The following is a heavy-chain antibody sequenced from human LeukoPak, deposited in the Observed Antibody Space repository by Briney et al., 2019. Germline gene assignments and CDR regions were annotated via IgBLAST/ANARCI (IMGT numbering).Heavy chain of an antibody. CDR2: IYSGGST. V-gene: IGHV3-53*01. J-gene: IGHJ4*02. D-gene: IGHD2-2*01. CDR1: GFTVSSYY. CDR3: ARDPLVPGVYFDY. Sequence: GGSLRLSCAASGFTVSSYYMSWVRQAPGKGLEWVSTIYSGGSTFYADSVKGRFTISRDKSKNTLYLQMNRLRAEDTAVYYCARDPLVPGVYFDYWGQGTLVTVSS.